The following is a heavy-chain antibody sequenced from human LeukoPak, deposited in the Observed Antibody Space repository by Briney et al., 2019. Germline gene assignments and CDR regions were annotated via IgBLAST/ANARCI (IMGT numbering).Heavy chain of an antibody. D-gene: IGHD4-11*01. J-gene: IGHJ6*02. CDR3: ARGPLSTVYYSAMDV. Sequence: GGSLRLSCAASGFTFSTYAAHWVRQAPGKGLEWVAVISYDGINKYHADSVKGRFTISRDNSKNTLYLQMDSLRAEDTAVYYCARGPLSTVYYSAMDVWGQGTTVTVSS. V-gene: IGHV3-30-3*01. CDR2: ISYDGINK. CDR1: GFTFSTYA.